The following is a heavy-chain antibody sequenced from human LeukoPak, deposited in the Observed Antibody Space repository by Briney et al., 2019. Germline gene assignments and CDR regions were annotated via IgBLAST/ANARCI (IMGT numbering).Heavy chain of an antibody. CDR2: ITSSNSYI. Sequence: GGSLRLSCAASGFTFSSFSMNWVRQAPGKGLEWVSSITSSNSYIYYADSVKGRFTISRDNAKNSLYLQMNSLRVEDTAVYYCARGMGSSRSSIDYWGQGTLVTVSS. V-gene: IGHV3-21*01. CDR1: GFTFSSFS. D-gene: IGHD1-26*01. CDR3: ARGMGSSRSSIDY. J-gene: IGHJ4*02.